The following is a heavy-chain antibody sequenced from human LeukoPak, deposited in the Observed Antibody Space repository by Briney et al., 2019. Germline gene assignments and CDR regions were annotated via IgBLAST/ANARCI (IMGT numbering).Heavy chain of an antibody. Sequence: GGSLRLSCSASGFTFSSYEMNWVRQAPGKGLEWVSYISGSGSSRYYADSVKGRFTISRDNTRNSLYLQMDSLRAEDTALYYFARVEQQLVRGYWGQGTLVTVSS. J-gene: IGHJ4*02. CDR3: ARVEQQLVRGY. D-gene: IGHD6-13*01. V-gene: IGHV3-48*03. CDR2: ISGSGSSR. CDR1: GFTFSSYE.